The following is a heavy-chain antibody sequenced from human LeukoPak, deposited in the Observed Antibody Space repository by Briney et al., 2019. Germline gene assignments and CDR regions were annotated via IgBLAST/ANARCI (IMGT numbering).Heavy chain of an antibody. Sequence: GGSLRLSCAASGFTFSSYAMSWVRQAPGKGLGWVSAISGSGGSTYYADSVKGRFTISRDNSKNTLYLQMNSLRAEDTAVYYCAKHEVSHAATTPDYWGQGTLVTVSS. CDR1: GFTFSSYA. D-gene: IGHD4-11*01. CDR2: ISGSGGST. CDR3: AKHEVSHAATTPDY. V-gene: IGHV3-23*01. J-gene: IGHJ4*02.